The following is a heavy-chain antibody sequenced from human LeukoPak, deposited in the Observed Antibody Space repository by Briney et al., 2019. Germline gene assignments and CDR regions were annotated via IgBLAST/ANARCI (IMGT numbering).Heavy chain of an antibody. CDR2: IYYSGST. D-gene: IGHD6-6*01. CDR3: ARIAARYFVDY. CDR1: GGSISSYY. J-gene: IGHJ4*02. V-gene: IGHV4-59*01. Sequence: PSETLSLTCTVSGGSISSYYWSWIRQPPGKGLEWIGYIYYSGSTNYNPSLKSRVTISVDTSKNQFSLKLSSVTAADTAVYYCARIAARYFVDYWGQGTLVTVSS.